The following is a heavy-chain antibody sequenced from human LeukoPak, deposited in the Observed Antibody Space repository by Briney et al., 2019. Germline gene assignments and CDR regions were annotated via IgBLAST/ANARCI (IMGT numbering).Heavy chain of an antibody. CDR3: ARRPGSSGYYYYYYYYMDV. J-gene: IGHJ6*03. CDR1: GGSFSGYY. CDR2: INHSGST. Sequence: PSETLSFTCAVYGGSFSGYYWSWIRQPPGKGLEWIGEINHSGSTNYNPSLKSRVTISVDTSKNQFSLKLSSVTAADTAVYYCARRPGSSGYYYYYYYYMDVWGKGTTVTVSS. D-gene: IGHD3-22*01. V-gene: IGHV4-34*01.